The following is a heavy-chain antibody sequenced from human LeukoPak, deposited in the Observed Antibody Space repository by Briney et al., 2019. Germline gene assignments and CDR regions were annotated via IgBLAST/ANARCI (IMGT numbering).Heavy chain of an antibody. CDR2: ISGSGGST. J-gene: IGHJ4*02. D-gene: IGHD3-3*01. Sequence: PGGSLRLSCAASGFTFSSYAMSWVRQAPGKGLEWVSAISGSGGSTYYADSVKGRFTISRDNSKDTLYLQMNSLRAEDTAVYYCAKDRYDFWSGYNEAPFFDYWGQGTLVTVSS. CDR3: AKDRYDFWSGYNEAPFFDY. CDR1: GFTFSSYA. V-gene: IGHV3-23*01.